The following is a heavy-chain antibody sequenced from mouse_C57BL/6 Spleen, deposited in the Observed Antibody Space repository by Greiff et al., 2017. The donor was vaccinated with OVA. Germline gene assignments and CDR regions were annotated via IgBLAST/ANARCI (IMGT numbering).Heavy chain of an antibody. D-gene: IGHD2-1*01. CDR2: IYPRSGNT. V-gene: IGHV1-81*01. Sequence: VKLVESGAELARPGASVKLSCKASGYTFTSYGISWVKQRTGQGLEWIGEIYPRSGNTYYNEKFKGKATLTADKSSSTAYMELRSLTSEDSAVYFCARPLYYGNYCYAMDYWGQGTSVTVSS. J-gene: IGHJ4*01. CDR3: ARPLYYGNYCYAMDY. CDR1: GYTFTSYG.